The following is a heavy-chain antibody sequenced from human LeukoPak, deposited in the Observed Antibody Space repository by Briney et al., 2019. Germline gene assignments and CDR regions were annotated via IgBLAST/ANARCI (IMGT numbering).Heavy chain of an antibody. D-gene: IGHD3-22*01. V-gene: IGHV3-23*01. J-gene: IGHJ4*02. CDR3: AKAPNYDSSGYYSYYFDY. CDR1: GFTSSSYA. Sequence: PGGSLRLSCAASGFTSSSYAMSWVRQAPGKRLEWVSAISGSGGSTYYADSVKGRFTISRDNSKNTLYLQMNSLRAEDTAVYYCAKAPNYDSSGYYSYYFDYWGQGTLVTVSS. CDR2: ISGSGGST.